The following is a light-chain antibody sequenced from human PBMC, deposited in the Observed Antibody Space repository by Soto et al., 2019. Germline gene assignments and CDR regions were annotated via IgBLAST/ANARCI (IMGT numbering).Light chain of an antibody. V-gene: IGLV4-69*01. J-gene: IGLJ3*02. CDR1: SGHSDYA. CDR2: VTSDGSH. CDR3: QAWGTGGV. Sequence: QSVLTQSPSASASPGASVKLTYTLSSGHSDYAIAWHQQQPEKGPRYLMKVTSDGSHTKGDGIPDRFSGSSSGADRYLTISSLRSDDEADYYCQAWGTGGVFGGGTKVTVL.